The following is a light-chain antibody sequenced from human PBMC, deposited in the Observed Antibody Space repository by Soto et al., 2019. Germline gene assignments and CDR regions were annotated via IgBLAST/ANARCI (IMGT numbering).Light chain of an antibody. Sequence: QSVLTQPASVSGSPGQSITISCTGTSSDVGGYNYVSWYQQHPGKAPKLMIYEVSNRPSGVPDRFSGSKSGNMASLTVSGLQAEDEADYYCSSYAGSSNVFGTGTKVTVL. CDR3: SSYAGSSNV. CDR1: SSDVGGYNY. V-gene: IGLV2-8*01. CDR2: EVS. J-gene: IGLJ1*01.